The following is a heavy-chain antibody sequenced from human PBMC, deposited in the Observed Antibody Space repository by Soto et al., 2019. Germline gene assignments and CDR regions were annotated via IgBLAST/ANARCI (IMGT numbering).Heavy chain of an antibody. V-gene: IGHV4-34*01. Sequence: PSQTLSLTCAVYGGSFSGYYWSWIRQPPGKGLEWIGEINHSGSTNYNPSLKSRVTISVDTSKNQFSLKLSSVTAADTAVYYRARLAGSVSRGWWAQNWFDPWGQGTLVTVSS. CDR3: ARLAGSVSRGWWAQNWFDP. CDR2: INHSGST. D-gene: IGHD6-13*01. J-gene: IGHJ5*02. CDR1: GGSFSGYY.